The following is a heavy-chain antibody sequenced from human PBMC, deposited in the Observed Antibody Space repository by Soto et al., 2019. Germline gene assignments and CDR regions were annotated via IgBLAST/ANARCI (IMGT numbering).Heavy chain of an antibody. CDR1: GYSFSSYL. Sequence: ESLKISFKGSGYSFSSYLISWVGQMPGKGLEGMGRIDPSDSYTNYSPSFQGHVTISADKSMSTAYLQWSSLKASDTAMYYCARAHCISTSCFYYYYYGMDVWGQGTTVTVSS. CDR3: ARAHCISTSCFYYYYYGMDV. J-gene: IGHJ6*02. V-gene: IGHV5-10-1*01. D-gene: IGHD2-2*01. CDR2: IDPSDSYT.